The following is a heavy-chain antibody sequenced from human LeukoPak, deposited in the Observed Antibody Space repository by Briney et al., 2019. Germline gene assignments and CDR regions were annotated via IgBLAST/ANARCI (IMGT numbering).Heavy chain of an antibody. CDR2: MNPNSGNT. J-gene: IGHJ5*02. Sequence: ASVKVSCKASGYTFTSYDINWVRQATGQGLEWMGWMNPNSGNTGYAQRFQGRVTITRNTSISTAYMELSSLRSEDTAVYYCANSQWLGWFDPWGQGTLVTVSS. D-gene: IGHD6-19*01. CDR1: GYTFTSYD. V-gene: IGHV1-8*03. CDR3: ANSQWLGWFDP.